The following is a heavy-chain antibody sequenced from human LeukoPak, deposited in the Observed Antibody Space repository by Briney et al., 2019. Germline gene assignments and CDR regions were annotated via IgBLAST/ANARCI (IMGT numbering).Heavy chain of an antibody. J-gene: IGHJ4*02. Sequence: SETLSLTCTVSGGSISSSSYYWGWIRQPPGKGLEWIGSIYYSGSTYYNPSLKSRVTISVDTSKNQFSLKLSSVTAADTAVYYCARSNHLLLWFGEGSYYFDYWGQGTLVTVSS. V-gene: IGHV4-39*01. CDR3: ARSNHLLLWFGEGSYYFDY. CDR1: GGSISSSSYY. D-gene: IGHD3-10*01. CDR2: IYYSGST.